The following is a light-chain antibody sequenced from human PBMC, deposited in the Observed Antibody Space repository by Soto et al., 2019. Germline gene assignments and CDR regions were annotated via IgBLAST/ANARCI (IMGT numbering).Light chain of an antibody. CDR2: TAS. CDR1: QSISSW. CDR3: QEYNSDSGLT. J-gene: IGKJ4*01. V-gene: IGKV1-5*03. Sequence: DIQMTQSPFTLSASVGDRVTITCRASQSISSWLAWYQQKPGKAPKLLIYTASNLKSGVPSRFSGSGSGTEFTLTISSLQPDDFATYYCQEYNSDSGLTFGGGTKVEIK.